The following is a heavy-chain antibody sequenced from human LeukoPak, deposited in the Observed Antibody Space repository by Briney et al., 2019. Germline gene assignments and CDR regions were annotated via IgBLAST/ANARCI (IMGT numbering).Heavy chain of an antibody. CDR2: ISGSGDNT. CDR1: GFTFSSYA. J-gene: IGHJ4*02. D-gene: IGHD3-22*01. V-gene: IGHV3-23*01. Sequence: GGSLRLSCAASGFTFSSYAMSWVRQAPGKGLEWVSGISGSGDNTYYADSVKGRFTISRDNSKNTLYVQVNSLGTEDTAAYYCANGSYYDSSGSFYFDYWGQGTLVTVSS. CDR3: ANGSYYDSSGSFYFDY.